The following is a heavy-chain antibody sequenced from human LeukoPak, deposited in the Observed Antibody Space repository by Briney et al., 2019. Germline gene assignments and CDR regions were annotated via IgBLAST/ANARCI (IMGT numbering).Heavy chain of an antibody. J-gene: IGHJ6*02. Sequence: NSSQTLSLTCTVSGGSISIGGYYWSWIRQHPGKGLEWIGYIYYSGSTYYNPSLKSRVTISVDTSKNQFSLKLSSVTAADTAVYYCVGTMVPDGMDVWGQGTTVTVSS. V-gene: IGHV4-31*03. CDR1: GGSISIGGYY. CDR3: VGTMVPDGMDV. CDR2: IYYSGST. D-gene: IGHD3-10*01.